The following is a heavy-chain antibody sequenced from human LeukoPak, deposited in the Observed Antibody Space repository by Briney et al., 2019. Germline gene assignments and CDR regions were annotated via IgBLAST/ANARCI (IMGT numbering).Heavy chain of an antibody. CDR3: ARDSSSWYYFDY. J-gene: IGHJ4*02. D-gene: IGHD6-13*01. CDR1: GFTFSSYG. V-gene: IGHV3-33*01. Sequence: GGSQRLSCAASGFTFSSYGMHWVRQAPGKGLEWVAVIWYDGSNKYYADSVKGRFTISRDNSKNTLYLQMNSLRAEDTAVYYCARDSSSWYYFDYWGQGTLVTVSS. CDR2: IWYDGSNK.